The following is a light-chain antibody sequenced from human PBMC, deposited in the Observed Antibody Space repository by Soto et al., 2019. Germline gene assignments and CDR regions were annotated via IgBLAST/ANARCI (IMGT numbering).Light chain of an antibody. CDR2: WAS. CDR3: QQYYSTPYT. Sequence: DIVMTQSPDSLAVSLGERATINCKSSQSVLFSSNNKNYLAWYQQKPGQPPNLLISWASTRDSGVPDRFSGSGSGTEFTLTISSLQAEDVAVYYCQQYYSTPYTVGQGTKLEI. J-gene: IGKJ2*01. CDR1: QSVLFSSNNKNY. V-gene: IGKV4-1*01.